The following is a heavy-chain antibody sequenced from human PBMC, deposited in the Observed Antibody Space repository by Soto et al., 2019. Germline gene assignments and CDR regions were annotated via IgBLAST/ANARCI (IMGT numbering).Heavy chain of an antibody. CDR3: ARDLSRAEDV. Sequence: ASVKVSCKPSGYTFTGYPIHWVRQAPGQGLEWMGWINAGNGNTKYSQKFRGRVTITRDTSASTAYMELSSLTSEDTAVYYCARDLSRAEDVWGQGTPVPVS. CDR1: GYTFTGYP. V-gene: IGHV1-3*01. J-gene: IGHJ6*02. CDR2: INAGNGNT.